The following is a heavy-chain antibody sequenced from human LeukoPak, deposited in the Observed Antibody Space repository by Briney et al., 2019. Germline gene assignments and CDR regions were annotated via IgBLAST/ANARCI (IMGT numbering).Heavy chain of an antibody. CDR1: GDSLSSNSAA. CDR2: TYYKSKWYN. CDR3: ARAVVWSGYYYYFYYGVDV. D-gene: IGHD3-3*01. V-gene: IGHV6-1*01. J-gene: IGHJ6*02. Sequence: SQTLSLTCDISGDSLSSNSAAWSWIRQSPSRGLEWLGRTYYKSKWYNDYAVSVKSRITINPDTSKNQFSLQLNSVTPEDTAVYYCARAVVWSGYYYYFYYGVDVWGQGTTVTVFS.